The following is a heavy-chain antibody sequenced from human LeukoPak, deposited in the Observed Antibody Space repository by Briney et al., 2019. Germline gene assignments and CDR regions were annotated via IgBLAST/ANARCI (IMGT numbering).Heavy chain of an antibody. CDR2: ISAYNGNT. CDR1: GYTFTSYG. J-gene: IGHJ3*02. Sequence: ASVKVSCKASGYTFTSYGISWVRQAPGQGLEWMGWISAYNGNTNYAQKLQGRVTMTTDTSTSTAYMELSSLRSEDTAVYYCARDIRIAAAGGLDAFDIWGQGAMVTVSS. D-gene: IGHD6-13*01. CDR3: ARDIRIAAAGGLDAFDI. V-gene: IGHV1-18*01.